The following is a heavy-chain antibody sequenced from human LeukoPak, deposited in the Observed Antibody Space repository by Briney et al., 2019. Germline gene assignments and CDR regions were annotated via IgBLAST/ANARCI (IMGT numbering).Heavy chain of an antibody. D-gene: IGHD2-8*01. CDR2: MNPNSGNT. CDR3: ARDLGYCTNGVCHTRFDY. V-gene: IGHV1-8*01. J-gene: IGHJ4*02. Sequence: ASVKVSCKASGYTFTSYDINWVRQATGQGLEWMGWMNPNSGNTGYAQKFQGRVTMTRNTSISTDYMELSSLRSEDTAVYYCARDLGYCTNGVCHTRFDYWGQGTLVAVSS. CDR1: GYTFTSYD.